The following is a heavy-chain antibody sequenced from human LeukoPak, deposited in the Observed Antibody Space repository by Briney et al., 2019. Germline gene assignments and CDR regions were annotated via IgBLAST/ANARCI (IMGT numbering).Heavy chain of an antibody. D-gene: IGHD3-10*01. Sequence: PGGSLRLSCAASGYTFSRHGIHWVRQAPGKGLEWVAVVWYDGRNRDYVDSVKGRFTISKDNSNNMVFLQMDRLRAEDTAVYYCARLITMVRGVIXXSLGYWG. CDR3: ARLITMVRGVIXXSLGY. CDR1: GYTFSRHG. V-gene: IGHV3-33*01. J-gene: IGHJ4*01. CDR2: VWYDGRNR.